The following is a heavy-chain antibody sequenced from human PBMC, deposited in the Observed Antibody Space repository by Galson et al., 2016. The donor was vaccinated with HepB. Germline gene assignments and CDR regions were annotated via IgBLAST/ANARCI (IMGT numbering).Heavy chain of an antibody. CDR1: GFIFRLYA. CDR3: AKVFEYDEYYFDC. CDR2: ISGSGDKI. V-gene: IGHV3-23*01. D-gene: IGHD2/OR15-2a*01. J-gene: IGHJ4*02. Sequence: SLRLSCAASGFIFRLYAMSWVRQAPGKGLEWVSSISGSGDKIDYADSVKGRFTISRDNSKNTLYLQINSLRVEDTAIYYCAKVFEYDEYYFDCWGQGTLVTVSS.